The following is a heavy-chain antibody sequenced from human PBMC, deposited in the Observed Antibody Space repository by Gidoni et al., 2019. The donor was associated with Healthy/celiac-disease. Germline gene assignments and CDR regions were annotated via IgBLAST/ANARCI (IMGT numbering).Heavy chain of an antibody. CDR3: ARDSADYYDSLGFLDY. CDR1: GFTFSSYW. Sequence: EVQLVESGGGLVQPGGSRRLSCAASGFTFSSYWMSWVRQAPGKGLEWVANIKQDGSEKYYVDSVKGRFTISRDNAKNSLYLQMNSLRAEDTAVYYCARDSADYYDSLGFLDYWGQGTLVTVSS. J-gene: IGHJ4*02. D-gene: IGHD3-22*01. CDR2: IKQDGSEK. V-gene: IGHV3-7*03.